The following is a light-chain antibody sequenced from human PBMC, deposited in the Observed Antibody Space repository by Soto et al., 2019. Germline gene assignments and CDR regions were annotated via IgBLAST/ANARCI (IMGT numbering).Light chain of an antibody. Sequence: AIQMTQSPSSLSASVGDRVSLTCRASHDIGHFLSWYQHRPGKAPKLLIYGASSLHVGAPSRISGSGSGTDFTLTISSLQPEDFGTYFCLQDHTWPWTLGQGSRVAI. CDR3: LQDHTWPWT. CDR2: GAS. J-gene: IGKJ1*01. V-gene: IGKV1-6*01. CDR1: HDIGHF.